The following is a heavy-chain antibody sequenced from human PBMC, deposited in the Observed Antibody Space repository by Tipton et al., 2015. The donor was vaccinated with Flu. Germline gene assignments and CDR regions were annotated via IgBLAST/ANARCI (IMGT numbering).Heavy chain of an antibody. CDR2: IYPGDSDT. CDR3: ARPSEDGSGGDDY. CDR1: GHRFTSYW. Sequence: VQLVQSGAEVKKPGESLKISCKASGHRFTSYWIGWVRQMPGKGLEWMGIIYPGDSDTTYSPSFRGQVTISADKSISTAYLQWTSLKASDPAMYYCARPSEDGSGGDDYWGQGTLVTVSS. J-gene: IGHJ4*02. V-gene: IGHV5-51*01. D-gene: IGHD3-10*01.